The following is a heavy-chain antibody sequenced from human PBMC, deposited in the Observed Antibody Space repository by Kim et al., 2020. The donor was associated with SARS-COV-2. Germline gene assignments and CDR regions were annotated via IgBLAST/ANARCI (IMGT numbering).Heavy chain of an antibody. D-gene: IGHD1-7*01. J-gene: IGHJ4*02. CDR1: GFTFSTSG. Sequence: GGSLRLSCEASGFTFSTSGMSWVRQAPGKGLEWVSGINEGVSQKYYVDSVKGRFTISRDNAKNTVYLQMSSLRAEDTAVYYCARGKMTVWNFEDYWGQGT. CDR3: ARGKMTVWNFEDY. CDR2: INEGVSQK. V-gene: IGHV3-23*03.